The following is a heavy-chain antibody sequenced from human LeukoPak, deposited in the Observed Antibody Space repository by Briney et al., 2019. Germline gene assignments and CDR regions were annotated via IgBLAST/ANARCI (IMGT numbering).Heavy chain of an antibody. Sequence: GGSLRLSCAASGFTFSSYGMHWVRQAPGKGLEWVAVISYDGSNKYYADSVKGRFTISRDNSKNTLYLQMNSLRAEDTAVYYCAKTSRCCSSTSCPRPYYYYYGMDVWGKGTTVTVSS. V-gene: IGHV3-30*18. D-gene: IGHD2-2*01. J-gene: IGHJ6*04. CDR2: ISYDGSNK. CDR3: AKTSRCCSSTSCPRPYYYYYGMDV. CDR1: GFTFSSYG.